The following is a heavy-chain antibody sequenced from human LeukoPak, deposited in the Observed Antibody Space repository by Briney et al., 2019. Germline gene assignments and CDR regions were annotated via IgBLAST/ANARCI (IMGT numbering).Heavy chain of an antibody. Sequence: SETLSLTCAVSGASISSSNWWSWVRQPPGKGLEWIGEIYHSGSTNYNPSLKSRVTISVDKSKNQFSLKLSSVTAADTAVYYCATYRRGSGWYTGPFDCWGQGTLVTVSS. J-gene: IGHJ4*02. V-gene: IGHV4-4*02. CDR3: ATYRRGSGWYTGPFDC. CDR2: IYHSGST. CDR1: GASISSSNW. D-gene: IGHD6-19*01.